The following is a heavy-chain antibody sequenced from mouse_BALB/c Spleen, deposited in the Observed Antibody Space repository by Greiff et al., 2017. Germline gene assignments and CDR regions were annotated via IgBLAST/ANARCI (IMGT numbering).Heavy chain of an antibody. Sequence: QVQLQQSGPSLVQPSQSLSITCTVSGFSLTSYGVHWVRQSPGKGLEWLGVIWRGGSTDYNAAFMSRLSITKDNSKSQVFFKMNSLQADDTAIYYCAKGEDGNYPNSPYYYAMDYWGQGTSVTVSS. D-gene: IGHD2-1*01. V-gene: IGHV2-5-1*01. J-gene: IGHJ4*01. CDR1: GFSLTSYG. CDR2: IWRGGST. CDR3: AKGEDGNYPNSPYYYAMDY.